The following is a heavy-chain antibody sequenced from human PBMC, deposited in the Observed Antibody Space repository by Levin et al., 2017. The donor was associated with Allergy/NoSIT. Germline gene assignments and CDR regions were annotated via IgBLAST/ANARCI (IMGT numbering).Heavy chain of an antibody. CDR2: IKSKTDGGTT. V-gene: IGHV3-15*01. Sequence: GGSLRLSCAASGFTFSNAWMSWVRQAPGKGLEWVGRIKSKTDGGTTDYAAPVKGRFTISRDDSKNTLYLQMNSLKTEDTAVYYCTTDIRRVGIQRGEWLVLDYWGQGTLVTVSS. CDR3: TTDIRRVGIQRGEWLVLDY. CDR1: GFTFSNAW. J-gene: IGHJ4*02. D-gene: IGHD6-19*01.